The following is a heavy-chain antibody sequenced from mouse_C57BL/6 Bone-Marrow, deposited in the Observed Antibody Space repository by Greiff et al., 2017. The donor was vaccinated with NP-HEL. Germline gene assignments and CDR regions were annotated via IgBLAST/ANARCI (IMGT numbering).Heavy chain of an antibody. CDR1: GFNIKNTY. CDR3: ARSRWYWYFDV. J-gene: IGHJ1*03. CDR2: IDPANGNT. Sequence: VHVNHSVAELVRPGASVKLSCTASGFNIKNTYMHWVKQRPEQGLEWIGRIDPANGNTKYVPKFQGKATITADTSSNTAYLQLSSLTSEDTAIYYCARSRWYWYFDVWGTGTTVTVSS. D-gene: IGHD1-1*02. V-gene: IGHV14-3*01.